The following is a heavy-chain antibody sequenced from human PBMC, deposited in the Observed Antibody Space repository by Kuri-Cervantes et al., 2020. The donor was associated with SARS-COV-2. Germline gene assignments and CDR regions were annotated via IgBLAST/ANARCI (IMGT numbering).Heavy chain of an antibody. CDR3: AKGSSGAFDI. CDR2: ISGSGGST. V-gene: IGHV3-23*01. Sequence: GESLKISCAASGFTFSSYSMNWVRQAPGKGLEWVSAISGSGGSTYYADSVKGRFTISRDNSKNTLYLQMNSLRAEDTAVYYCAKGSSGAFDIWGQGTMVTVSS. J-gene: IGHJ3*02. CDR1: GFTFSSYS.